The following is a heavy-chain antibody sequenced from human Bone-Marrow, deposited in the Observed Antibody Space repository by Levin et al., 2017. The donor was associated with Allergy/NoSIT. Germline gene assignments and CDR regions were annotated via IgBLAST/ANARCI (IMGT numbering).Heavy chain of an antibody. CDR2: IDWDDDK. CDR1: GFSLSASGMS. V-gene: IGHV2-70*01. D-gene: IGHD3-10*01. CDR3: ARMSGAFALFDY. J-gene: IGHJ4*02. Sequence: SGPTLVKPTQTLTLTCTFSGFSLSASGMSVSWIRQPPGKALEWLALIDWDDDKYFSTSLRTRLTISKDTSKNQVVLTLTNMDPVDTATYYCARMSGAFALFDYWGQGALVTVSS.